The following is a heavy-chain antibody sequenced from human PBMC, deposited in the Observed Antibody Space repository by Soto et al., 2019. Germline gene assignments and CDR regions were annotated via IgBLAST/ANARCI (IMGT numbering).Heavy chain of an antibody. CDR2: INHSGST. V-gene: IGHV4-34*01. CDR1: GGSFSGYY. J-gene: IGHJ5*02. CDR3: ARGKNIVVVPAAITNWFNP. D-gene: IGHD2-2*02. Sequence: QVQLQQWGAGLLKPSETLSLTCAVYGGSFSGYYWSWIRQPPGKGLEWIGEINHSGSTNYNPSLKSRVTISVDTSKNQFSLKLSSVTAADTAVYYCARGKNIVVVPAAITNWFNPWGQGTLVTVSS.